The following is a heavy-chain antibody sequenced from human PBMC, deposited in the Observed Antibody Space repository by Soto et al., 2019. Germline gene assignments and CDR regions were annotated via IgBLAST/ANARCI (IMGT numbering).Heavy chain of an antibody. V-gene: IGHV5-51*01. Sequence: GESLKISCKGSGYSFTSYWIGWVRQMPVKVLEWMGIIYPGDSDTRYSPSFQVQVTISADKSISTAYLQWSSLKASDTAMYYCARTGADCSSTSCYTGGLDYWGQGTLVTVYS. J-gene: IGHJ4*02. CDR2: IYPGDSDT. CDR3: ARTGADCSSTSCYTGGLDY. CDR1: GYSFTSYW. D-gene: IGHD2-2*02.